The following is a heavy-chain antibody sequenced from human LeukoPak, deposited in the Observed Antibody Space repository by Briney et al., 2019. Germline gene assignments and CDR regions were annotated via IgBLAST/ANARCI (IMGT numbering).Heavy chain of an antibody. V-gene: IGHV3-21*01. CDR3: AREYYYDSSGYYSLGY. Sequence: GGSLRLSCAASGFTFSSYSMNWVRQAPGKGLEWVSSISSSSSYIYYADSVKGRFTISRDNAKNSLYLQMNSLRAEDTAVYYCAREYYYDSSGYYSLGYWGQGTLVTVSS. CDR2: ISSSSSYI. CDR1: GFTFSSYS. J-gene: IGHJ4*02. D-gene: IGHD3-22*01.